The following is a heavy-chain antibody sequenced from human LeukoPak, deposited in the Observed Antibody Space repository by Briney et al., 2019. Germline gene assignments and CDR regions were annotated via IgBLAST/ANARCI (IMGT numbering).Heavy chain of an antibody. V-gene: IGHV3-7*01. CDR3: TTSNRFWGRSDS. Sequence: GSLTLSPAASGIAPSRALMTWGRQAPGNGLRWVANINEDEPQKYYVDSLKGRFRNSTDNAKTSLYLQMDSLRADDTGTYYCTTSNRFWGRSDSWGQGTLVTVSS. CDR1: GIAPSRAL. J-gene: IGHJ4*02. CDR2: INEDEPQK. D-gene: IGHD3-16*01.